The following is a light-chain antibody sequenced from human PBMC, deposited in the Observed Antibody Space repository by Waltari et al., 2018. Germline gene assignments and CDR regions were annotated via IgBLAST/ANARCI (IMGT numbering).Light chain of an antibody. CDR2: DVT. V-gene: IGLV2-14*01. CDR1: NSDLGYYNS. J-gene: IGLJ2*01. Sequence: QSALTQPASVSGSPGQPITISCTGTNSDLGYYNSVSCYQQYPGKAPKLIIFDVTRWPSGVSHRFSGSKSGNTATLTISGLQAEDEADYFCAAYTSTNTVIFGGGTKVTVL. CDR3: AAYTSTNTVI.